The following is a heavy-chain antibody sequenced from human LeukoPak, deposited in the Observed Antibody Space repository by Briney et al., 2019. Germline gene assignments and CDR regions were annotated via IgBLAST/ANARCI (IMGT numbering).Heavy chain of an antibody. V-gene: IGHV4-39*07. Sequence: SETLSLTCTVSGGSISSSSYYWGWLRQPPGKGLEWIGRIYYSGSTYYNPSLKSRVTISVDTSKNRFSLKLSSVTAADTAVYYCARSNYYDSSGYLYYYFYYMDVWGKGTTVTVSS. J-gene: IGHJ6*03. CDR3: ARSNYYDSSGYLYYYFYYMDV. CDR2: IYYSGST. CDR1: GGSISSSSYY. D-gene: IGHD3-22*01.